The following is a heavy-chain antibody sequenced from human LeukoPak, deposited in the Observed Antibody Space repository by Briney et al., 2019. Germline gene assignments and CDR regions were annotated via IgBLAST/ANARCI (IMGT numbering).Heavy chain of an antibody. CDR1: GYTFTGYY. CDR2: ISAYNGNT. CDR3: ARDDYGDLSPSVY. D-gene: IGHD4-17*01. Sequence: GASVKVSCKASGYTFTGYYMHWVRQAPGQGLEWMGWISAYNGNTNYAQKHQGRVTMTTDTSTSTAYMELRSLRSDDTAVYYCARDDYGDLSPSVYWGQGTLVTVSS. V-gene: IGHV1-18*04. J-gene: IGHJ4*02.